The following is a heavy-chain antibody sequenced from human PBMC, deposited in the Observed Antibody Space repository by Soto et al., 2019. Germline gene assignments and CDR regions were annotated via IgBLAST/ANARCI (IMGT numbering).Heavy chain of an antibody. J-gene: IGHJ4*02. CDR3: ARDCQYCSTTSCRFDY. Sequence: SVKVSCKASGGKFSSYAISWVRQAPGKGLEWMGGLIPILGTANYAQKFQGRGTISADKSTITAYMELSSLRSDATAVCYCARDCQYCSTTSCRFDYRRQGPLVTASS. V-gene: IGHV1-69*06. CDR1: GGKFSSYA. CDR2: LIPILGTA. D-gene: IGHD2-2*01.